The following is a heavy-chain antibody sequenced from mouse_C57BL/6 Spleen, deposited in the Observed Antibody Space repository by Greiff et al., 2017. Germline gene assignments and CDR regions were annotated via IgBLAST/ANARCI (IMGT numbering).Heavy chain of an antibody. CDR3: AGSYYDGSSTWYFDV. Sequence: QVTLKESGPGILQSSQTLSLTCSFSGFSLRTSGMGVSWIRQPSGKGLEWLVFIYWDDDKRYTLSLKSRLTISKVTSRNTVVLKSTSEETADTATYYCAGSYYDGSSTWYFDVGGTGTTVTGAS. D-gene: IGHD1-1*01. CDR1: GFSLRTSGMG. J-gene: IGHJ1*03. V-gene: IGHV8-12*01. CDR2: IYWDDDK.